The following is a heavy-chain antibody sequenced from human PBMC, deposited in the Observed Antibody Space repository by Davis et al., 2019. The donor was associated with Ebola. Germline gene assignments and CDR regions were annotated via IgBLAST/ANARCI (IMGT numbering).Heavy chain of an antibody. CDR3: TSTYSSHDY. CDR1: GFTFSGSA. D-gene: IGHD6-13*01. CDR2: IRSKANSYAT. J-gene: IGHJ4*02. V-gene: IGHV3-73*01. Sequence: GESLKISCAASGFTFSGSAMHWVRQASGKGLEWVGRIRSKANSYATAYAASVKGRFTISRDDSKNTAYLQMNSLKTEDTAVYYCTSTYSSHDYWGQGTLVTVSS.